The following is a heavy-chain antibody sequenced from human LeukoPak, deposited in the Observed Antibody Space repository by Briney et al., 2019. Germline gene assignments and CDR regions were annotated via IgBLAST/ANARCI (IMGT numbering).Heavy chain of an antibody. CDR1: GYTFTSYG. V-gene: IGHV1-18*01. J-gene: IGHJ4*02. D-gene: IGHD3-9*01. CDR3: AREGLRYFDWAQFGY. Sequence: ASVKVSCKASGYTFTSYGISWVRQAPGQGLEWMGWISAYNGNTNYAQKLQGRVTMTTDTSTSTAYMELRSLRSDDTAVYYCAREGLRYFDWAQFGYWGQGTLVTVSS. CDR2: ISAYNGNT.